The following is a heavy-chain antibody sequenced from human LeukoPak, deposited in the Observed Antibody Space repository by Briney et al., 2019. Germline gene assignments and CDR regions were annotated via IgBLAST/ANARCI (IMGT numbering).Heavy chain of an antibody. V-gene: IGHV5-51*01. CDR2: IYPRDSDT. D-gene: IGHD1-14*01. Sequence: GESLKISCKGSGYSFTSYWVAWVRQMPGKGLEWMGIIYPRDSDTRYSPSFQGQVTISADKPINTAYLQWSGLKASDTAVYYCARHVTTASAARGFDIWGQGIMVTVSS. CDR1: GYSFTSYW. J-gene: IGHJ3*02. CDR3: ARHVTTASAARGFDI.